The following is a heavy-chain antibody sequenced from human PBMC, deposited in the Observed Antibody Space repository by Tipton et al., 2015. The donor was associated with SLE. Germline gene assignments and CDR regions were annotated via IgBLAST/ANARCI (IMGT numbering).Heavy chain of an antibody. Sequence: TLSLTCTVSGGSISSSSYYWSWIRKPPGKGLEWIGYIYYSGSTNYNPSLKSRVTISVDTSKNQFSLKLSSVTAADTAVYYCASGYSGYLDYWGQGTLVTVSS. J-gene: IGHJ4*02. D-gene: IGHD5-12*01. CDR1: GGSISSSSYY. CDR3: ASGYSGYLDY. CDR2: IYYSGST. V-gene: IGHV4-61*01.